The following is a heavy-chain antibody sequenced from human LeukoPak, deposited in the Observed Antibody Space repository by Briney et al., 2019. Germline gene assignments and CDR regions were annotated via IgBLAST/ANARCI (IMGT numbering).Heavy chain of an antibody. V-gene: IGHV4-59*13. D-gene: IGHD3-22*01. CDR3: ARTEDYYDSSGYYQL. J-gene: IGHJ4*02. CDR1: GGSISSYY. Sequence: PSETLSLTCTVSGGSISSYYWSWIRQPPGKGLEWIGYIYYSGSTNYNPSLKSRVTISVDTSKNQFSLKLSSVTAADTAVYYCARTEDYYDSSGYYQLWGQGTLVTVSS. CDR2: IYYSGST.